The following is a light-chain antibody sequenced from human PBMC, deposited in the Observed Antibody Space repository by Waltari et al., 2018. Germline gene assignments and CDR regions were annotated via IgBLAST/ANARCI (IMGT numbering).Light chain of an antibody. J-gene: IGLJ3*02. CDR1: GSAVDGSNF. CDR2: DVT. V-gene: IGLV2-14*03. Sequence: QSALTQPASVSGSPGQSITISCAGIGSAVDGSNFVSWYQHHPGKAPRVIIFDVTNRPSGVSHRFSASKSGNTASLTISGLQPEDEGDYYCTSQALGDVVLFGGGTQVTVL. CDR3: TSQALGDVVL.